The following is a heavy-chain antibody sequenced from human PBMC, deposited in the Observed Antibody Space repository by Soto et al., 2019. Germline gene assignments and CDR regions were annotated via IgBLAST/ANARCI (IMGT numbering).Heavy chain of an antibody. CDR3: ARMNYYDTSGYPFDY. Sequence: PSEILSLTCTVSGGSISSYYWSWIRQPPGKGLEWIGYIYFRGTTNYNPSLKSRVTMSADTSKNQFSLKLNSVTAADTAVYYCARMNYYDTSGYPFDYWGQGMMVTVSS. CDR1: GGSISSYY. J-gene: IGHJ4*02. D-gene: IGHD3-22*01. CDR2: IYFRGTT. V-gene: IGHV4-59*01.